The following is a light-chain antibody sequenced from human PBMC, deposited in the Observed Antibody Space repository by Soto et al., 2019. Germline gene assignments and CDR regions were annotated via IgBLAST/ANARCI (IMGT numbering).Light chain of an antibody. V-gene: IGKV3-11*01. CDR3: QHRSNSPPIWT. Sequence: EIVLTQSPATLSLSPGDRATLSCRASESIGTYLAWYQQKPGQAPRLLIYDASNRATGVPARFSGTGSGTDFTLTISSRESEDFAVYFCQHRSNSPPIWTFGQGTKVEIK. CDR2: DAS. J-gene: IGKJ1*01. CDR1: ESIGTY.